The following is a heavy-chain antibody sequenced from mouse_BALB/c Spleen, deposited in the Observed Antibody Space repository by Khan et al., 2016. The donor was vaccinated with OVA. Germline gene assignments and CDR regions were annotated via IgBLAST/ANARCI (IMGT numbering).Heavy chain of an antibody. V-gene: IGHV9-3-1*01. CDR3: ARPPYFSYTLDY. CDR1: GYTFTNYG. Sequence: QIQLVQSGPELKKPGETVKISCKASGYTFTNYGMNWVKQSPGKTLKWMGWINTYTGEPTYADDFKGRFAFSLETSASTAYLQINNLENEDTATYFCARPPYFSYTLDYWGQGTSGTGSS. J-gene: IGHJ4*01. CDR2: INTYTGEP.